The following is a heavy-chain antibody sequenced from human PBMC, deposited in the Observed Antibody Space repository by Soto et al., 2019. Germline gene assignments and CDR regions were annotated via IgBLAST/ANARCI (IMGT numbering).Heavy chain of an antibody. V-gene: IGHV3-33*01. D-gene: IGHD3-22*01. J-gene: IGHJ4*02. Sequence: QVQLVESGGGVVQPGRSLRLSCAASGFTFSSYGMHWVRQAPGKGLEWVAVIWYDGSNKYYADSVKGRFTISRDNSKNPLYLQMNSLRAEDTAVYYCARDLYYDRSSYVDYWGQGTLVTVSS. CDR2: IWYDGSNK. CDR3: ARDLYYDRSSYVDY. CDR1: GFTFSSYG.